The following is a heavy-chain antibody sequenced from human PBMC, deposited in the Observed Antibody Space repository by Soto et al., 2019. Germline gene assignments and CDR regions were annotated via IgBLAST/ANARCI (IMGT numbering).Heavy chain of an antibody. CDR2: IIPILGIA. CDR3: ARNIAATANWFDP. V-gene: IGHV1-69*02. J-gene: IGHJ5*02. D-gene: IGHD2-15*01. CDR1: GGTFSSYT. Sequence: SVKVSCKASGGTFSSYTISWVRQAPGQGLEWMGRIIPILGIANYAQKFQGRVTITADKSTSTAYMELSSLRSEDTAVYYCARNIAATANWFDPWGQGTLVTVSS.